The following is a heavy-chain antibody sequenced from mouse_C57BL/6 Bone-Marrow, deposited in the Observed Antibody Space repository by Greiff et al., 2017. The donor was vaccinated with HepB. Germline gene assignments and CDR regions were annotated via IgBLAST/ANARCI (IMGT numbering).Heavy chain of an antibody. D-gene: IGHD1-1*01. Sequence: EVKVVESGGGLVQSGRSLRLSCATSGFTFSDFYMEWVRQAPGKGLEWIAASRNKANDYTTEYSASVKGRFIVSRDTSQSILYLQMNALRAEDTAIYYCARAPYYGSSYWYFDVWGTGTTVTVSS. CDR1: GFTFSDFY. J-gene: IGHJ1*03. V-gene: IGHV7-1*01. CDR3: ARAPYYGSSYWYFDV. CDR2: SRNKANDYTT.